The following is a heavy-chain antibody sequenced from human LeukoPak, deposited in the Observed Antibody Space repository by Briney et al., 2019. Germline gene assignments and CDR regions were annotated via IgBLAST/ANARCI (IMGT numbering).Heavy chain of an antibody. CDR1: GGTFSSYA. J-gene: IGHJ6*02. CDR2: IIPIFGTA. D-gene: IGHD6-13*01. CDR3: ARGNSSSWPWYYYYGMDV. Sequence: ASVEVSCKASGGTFSSYAISWVRQAPGQGLEWMGGIIPIFGTANYAQKFQGRVTITADESTSTAYMELSSLRSEDTAVYYCARGNSSSWPWYYYYGMDVWGQGTTVTVSS. V-gene: IGHV1-69*13.